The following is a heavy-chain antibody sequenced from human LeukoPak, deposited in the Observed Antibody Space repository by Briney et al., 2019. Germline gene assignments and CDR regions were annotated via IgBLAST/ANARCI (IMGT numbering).Heavy chain of an antibody. CDR2: IIPIFGTA. J-gene: IGHJ4*02. D-gene: IGHD6-19*01. Sequence: SVKVSCKASGRTFRSYGVSWVRQARGQGLEGMGGIIPIFGTANYAEKLQGRVTITPDESTSTAYLELSSLRSEDTAVYYCARGGVVVAGYFDYWGQGTLVTVSS. CDR1: GRTFRSYG. CDR3: ARGGVVVAGYFDY. V-gene: IGHV1-69*13.